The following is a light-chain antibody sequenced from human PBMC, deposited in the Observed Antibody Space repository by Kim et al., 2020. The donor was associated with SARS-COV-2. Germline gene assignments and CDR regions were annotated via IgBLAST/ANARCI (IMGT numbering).Light chain of an antibody. Sequence: HSVTIPCTETSSDIGRYNYVSWYQHHPGKAPKLMISEVSKRPSGVPDRFPGSKSGNTASLTVSGLQTEDEADYYCGSYAGSKTFLFGGGTQLTVL. J-gene: IGLJ3*02. CDR1: SSDIGRYNY. CDR3: GSYAGSKTFL. CDR2: EVS. V-gene: IGLV2-8*01.